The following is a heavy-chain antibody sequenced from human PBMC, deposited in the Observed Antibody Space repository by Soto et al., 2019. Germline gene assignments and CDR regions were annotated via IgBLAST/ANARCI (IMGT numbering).Heavy chain of an antibody. Sequence: PSETLSLTCTVSGGSISSSSYYWGWIRQPPGKGLEWIGSFYYDGSTYYKPSLKSRVTISVDTSKNQFSLKVRSVTAADTAVYYCARLSGSYNDRYFDSWGQGTLVTVSS. J-gene: IGHJ4*02. D-gene: IGHD1-26*01. CDR2: FYYDGST. CDR3: ARLSGSYNDRYFDS. V-gene: IGHV4-39*01. CDR1: GGSISSSSYY.